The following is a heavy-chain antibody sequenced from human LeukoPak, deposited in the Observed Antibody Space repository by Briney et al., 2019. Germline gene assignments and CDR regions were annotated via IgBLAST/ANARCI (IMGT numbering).Heavy chain of an antibody. Sequence: KPSETLSLTCTVSGGSIISADHYWSWIRQPPGKGLEWIGYIFYSGSTYYNPSLKSRLTISVDTSKNQFSLKPSSVTAADTAVYYCARGYYDILTNYPKNFDQWGQGTLVTVSS. CDR3: ARGYYDILTNYPKNFDQ. J-gene: IGHJ4*02. CDR1: GGSIISADHY. CDR2: IFYSGST. V-gene: IGHV4-30-4*01. D-gene: IGHD3-9*01.